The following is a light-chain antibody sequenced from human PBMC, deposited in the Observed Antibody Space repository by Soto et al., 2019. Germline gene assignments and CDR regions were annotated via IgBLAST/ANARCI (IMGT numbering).Light chain of an antibody. J-gene: IGKJ1*01. V-gene: IGKV3-20*01. CDR2: ATS. CDR1: QSIDNRY. Sequence: EIVLTQSPGTLSSSPGERATLSCRASQSIDNRYLAWYQHKPGQAPRLLIYATSSRATGIPDRFGGSGSGTDFTLTISRREPEDFAVYYCQQYFGSSWTFGQGTKVDIK. CDR3: QQYFGSSWT.